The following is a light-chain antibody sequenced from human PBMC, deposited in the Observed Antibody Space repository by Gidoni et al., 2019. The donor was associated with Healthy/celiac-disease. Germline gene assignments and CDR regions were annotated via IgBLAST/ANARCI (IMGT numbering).Light chain of an antibody. CDR2: EGS. J-gene: IGLJ2*01. CDR3: CSYAGSSTLDVV. V-gene: IGLV2-23*01. Sequence: QSALTQPASLSGSPVHSITISCTGTSSDVGIYNLVSWYQQHPGKAPKLMIYEGSKWPSGVSNRFSGAKSGNTASLTISGLQAEDEADYYCCSYAGSSTLDVVFGGGTKLTVL. CDR1: SSDVGIYNL.